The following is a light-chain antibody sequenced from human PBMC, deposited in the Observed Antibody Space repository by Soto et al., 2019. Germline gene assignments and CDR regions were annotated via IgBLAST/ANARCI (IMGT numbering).Light chain of an antibody. V-gene: IGKV3D-20*02. J-gene: IGKJ1*01. CDR1: QSVSSNY. CDR2: GVS. Sequence: EIVLTQSPGTLSLSPGERATLSCRASQSVSSNYLAWYQQKPGQAPRLLIFGVSNRAAGIPDRFSGSGSGTEFRLTISTMQPDDFATYYCQQRNNWPPWTCGQGTKVDIK. CDR3: QQRNNWPPWT.